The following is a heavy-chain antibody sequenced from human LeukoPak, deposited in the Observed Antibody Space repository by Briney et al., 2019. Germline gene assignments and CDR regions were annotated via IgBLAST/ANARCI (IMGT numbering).Heavy chain of an antibody. D-gene: IGHD6-13*01. CDR1: GGSISSYY. Sequence: PSETLSLTCNVSGGSISSYYWSWIRQPPGKGLEWIGYIYYSGSTNYNPSLKSRVTISVDTSKNQFSLKLSSVTAADTAVYYCARDARAIGGSSWYPNWFNPWGQGTLVTVSS. CDR2: IYYSGST. CDR3: ARDARAIGGSSWYPNWFNP. J-gene: IGHJ5*02. V-gene: IGHV4-59*01.